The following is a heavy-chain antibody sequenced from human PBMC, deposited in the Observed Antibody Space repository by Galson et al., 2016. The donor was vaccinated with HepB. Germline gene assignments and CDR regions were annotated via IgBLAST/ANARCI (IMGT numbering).Heavy chain of an antibody. J-gene: IGHJ4*02. CDR3: AKDIEAWRIAVTGYFDY. D-gene: IGHD6-19*01. CDR2: ISGSASYL. Sequence: SLRLSCAASGFTFRSYSMNWVRQAPGRGLEWVSSISGSASYLYYADSVKGRFTISRDNAKNSLYLHMNSLRPEDTALYYCAKDIEAWRIAVTGYFDYWGQGTLVTVSS. CDR1: GFTFRSYS. V-gene: IGHV3-21*04.